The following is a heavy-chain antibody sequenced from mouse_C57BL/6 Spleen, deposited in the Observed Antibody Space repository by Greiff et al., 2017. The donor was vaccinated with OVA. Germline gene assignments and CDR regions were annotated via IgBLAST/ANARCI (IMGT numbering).Heavy chain of an antibody. V-gene: IGHV3-1*01. Sequence: EVKLVESGPGMVKPSQSLSLTCTVTGYSITSGYDWHWIRHFPGNKLEWMGYISYSGSTNYNPSLKSRISITHDTSKNHFFLTLNSVTTEDTATYYCARGVNYYAMDYWGQGTSVTVSS. D-gene: IGHD2-13*01. CDR1: GYSITSGYD. CDR3: ARGVNYYAMDY. J-gene: IGHJ4*01. CDR2: ISYSGST.